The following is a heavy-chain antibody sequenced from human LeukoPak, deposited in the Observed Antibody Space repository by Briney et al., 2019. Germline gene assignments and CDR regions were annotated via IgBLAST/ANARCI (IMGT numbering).Heavy chain of an antibody. CDR1: GHTFTGYY. CDR2: INPNSGGT. Sequence: GASVKVSCXASGHTFTGYYMHWVRQAPGQGLEWMARINPNSGGTNYAQKFQGRVTMTRDTSISTAYMELSRLRSDDTAVYYCKTTVTTDNWFDPWGQGTLVTVSS. CDR3: KTTVTTDNWFDP. J-gene: IGHJ5*02. V-gene: IGHV1-2*06. D-gene: IGHD4-11*01.